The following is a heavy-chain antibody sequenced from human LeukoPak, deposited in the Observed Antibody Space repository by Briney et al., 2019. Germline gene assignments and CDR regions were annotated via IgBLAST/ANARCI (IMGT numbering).Heavy chain of an antibody. J-gene: IGHJ5*02. CDR3: ARAPYDYVWGSYRWGSAPPVFDP. V-gene: IGHV1-3*01. D-gene: IGHD3-16*02. CDR2: INAGNGNT. CDR1: GYTFTSYA. Sequence: ASVKVSCKASGYTFTSYAMHWVRQAPGQRLEWMGWINAGNGNTKYSQKFQGRVTITRDTSASTAYTELSSLRSEDTAVYYCARAPYDYVWGSYRWGSAPPVFDPWGQGTLVTVSS.